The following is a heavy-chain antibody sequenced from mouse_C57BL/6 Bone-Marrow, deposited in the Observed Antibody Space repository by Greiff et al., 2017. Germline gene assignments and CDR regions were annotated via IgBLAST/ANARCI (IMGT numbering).Heavy chain of an antibody. Sequence: DVKLVESEGGLVQPGSSMKLSCTASGFTFSDYYMAWVRQVPEKGLEWVANINYDGSSTYYLDSLKSRFIISRDNAKNILYLQMSSLKSEDTATYYCAREKSITTVVGYFDYWGQGTTLTVSS. V-gene: IGHV5-16*01. CDR3: AREKSITTVVGYFDY. CDR2: INYDGSST. J-gene: IGHJ2*01. D-gene: IGHD1-1*01. CDR1: GFTFSDYY.